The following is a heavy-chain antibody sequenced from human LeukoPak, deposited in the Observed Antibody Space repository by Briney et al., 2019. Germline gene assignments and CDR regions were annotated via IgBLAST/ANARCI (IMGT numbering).Heavy chain of an antibody. CDR2: ISYDGSNK. CDR3: VSSDYGGLDN. CDR1: GFTFSSYA. D-gene: IGHD4-17*01. V-gene: IGHV3-30*04. J-gene: IGHJ4*02. Sequence: GGSLRLSCAASGFTFSSYAMHWVRQAPGKGLEWVAVISYDGSNKYYADSVKGRFTISRDNARNSLYLQMNSLRAEDTAVYYCVSSDYGGLDNWGQGTLVTVSS.